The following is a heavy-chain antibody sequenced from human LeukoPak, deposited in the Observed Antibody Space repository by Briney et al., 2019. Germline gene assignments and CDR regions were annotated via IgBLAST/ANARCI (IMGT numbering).Heavy chain of an antibody. CDR1: GYTFTSHD. CDR2: MNPYSAST. V-gene: IGHV1-8*01. Sequence: ASVKVSCKASGYTFTSHDIIWVRQATGQGLEWMGWMNPYSASTGYAQMFQDRVTMTSDTSISTAYVELSSLRSEDTAVYFCARESVKFSGTFDYWGQGTLVTVSS. CDR3: ARESVKFSGTFDY. J-gene: IGHJ4*02. D-gene: IGHD1-26*01.